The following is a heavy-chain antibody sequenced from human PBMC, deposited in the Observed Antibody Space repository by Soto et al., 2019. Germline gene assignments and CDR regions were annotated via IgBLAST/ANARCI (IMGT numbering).Heavy chain of an antibody. Sequence: QVQLVQSGAEVKKPGSSVKVSCKASGGTFSSYAISWVRQAPGQGLEWMGGIIPIFGTANYAQKFQGRVTITADESTSTAYMELSSLRSEDTAVYYCLRGYSGYGQLTEEYYYWGQGTLVTVSS. CDR3: LRGYSGYGQLTEEYYY. CDR2: IIPIFGTA. J-gene: IGHJ4*02. CDR1: GGTFSSYA. D-gene: IGHD5-12*01. V-gene: IGHV1-69*01.